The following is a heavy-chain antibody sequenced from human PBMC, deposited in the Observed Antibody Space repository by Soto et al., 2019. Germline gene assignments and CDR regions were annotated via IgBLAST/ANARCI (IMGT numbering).Heavy chain of an antibody. CDR3: AKADRTWSDWYSYYYYGMDV. J-gene: IGHJ6*02. Sequence: GGSLRLSCAASGFTFSSYAMSWVRQAPGKGLEWVSAISGSGGSTYYADSVKGRFTISRDNSKTTLYLQMKSLRAEDTAVYYCAKADRTWSDWYSYYYYGMDVWGQGTTVTVSS. CDR2: ISGSGGST. V-gene: IGHV3-23*01. D-gene: IGHD6-19*01. CDR1: GFTFSSYA.